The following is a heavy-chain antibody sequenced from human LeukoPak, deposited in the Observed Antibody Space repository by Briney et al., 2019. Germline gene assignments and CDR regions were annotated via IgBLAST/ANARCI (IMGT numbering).Heavy chain of an antibody. CDR1: GFTFSSYE. CDR2: IYSGGST. J-gene: IGHJ4*02. V-gene: IGHV3-53*01. D-gene: IGHD4-17*01. Sequence: PGGSLRLSCAASGFTFSSYEMNWVRQAPGKGLEWVSVIYSGGSTYYADSVKGRFTISRDNSKNTLYLQMNSLRAEDTAVYYCARGVGTTGDYWGQGTLVTVSS. CDR3: ARGVGTTGDY.